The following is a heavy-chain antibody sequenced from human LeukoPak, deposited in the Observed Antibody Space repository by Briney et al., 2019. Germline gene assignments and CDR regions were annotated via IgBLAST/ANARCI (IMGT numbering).Heavy chain of an antibody. CDR1: GYTLTESS. J-gene: IGHJ4*02. V-gene: IGHV1-24*01. CDR2: FDPEDGET. Sequence: ASVKVSCKVSGYTLTESSMHWVRQAPGKGLEWMGGFDPEDGETIYAQKFQGRVTMTEDTSTDTAYMELSSLRSEDTAVYYCATYIAVAGTGYFDYWGQGTLVTVSS. D-gene: IGHD6-19*01. CDR3: ATYIAVAGTGYFDY.